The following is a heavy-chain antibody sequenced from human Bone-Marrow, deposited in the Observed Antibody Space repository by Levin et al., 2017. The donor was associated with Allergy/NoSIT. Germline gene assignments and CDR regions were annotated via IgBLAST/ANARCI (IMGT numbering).Heavy chain of an antibody. Sequence: QTLSLTCTFSGFSLSTSGVGVGWIRQPPGKALEWLALIYWNDDKRYSPSLKSRLTITKDTSKNQVVLTMTNMDPVDTATYYCAHRGAAAGIDWFDPWGQGTLVTVSS. D-gene: IGHD6-13*01. V-gene: IGHV2-5*01. CDR2: IYWNDDK. J-gene: IGHJ5*02. CDR1: GFSLSTSGVG. CDR3: AHRGAAAGIDWFDP.